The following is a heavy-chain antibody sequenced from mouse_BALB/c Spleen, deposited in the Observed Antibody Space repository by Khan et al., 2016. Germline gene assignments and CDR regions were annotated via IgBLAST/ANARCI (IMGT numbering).Heavy chain of an antibody. CDR1: GDSITSGY. CDR3: ASYYYGSSSYFDC. CDR2: ISYSGST. J-gene: IGHJ2*01. D-gene: IGHD1-1*01. V-gene: IGHV3-8*02. Sequence: EVQLQESGPSLVKPSQTLSLTCSVTGDSITSGYWNWIRKFPGNKLEYMGYISYSGSTYYNPSLKSRISITRDTSKNQYYLQLNSVTTEDTATYYCASYYYGSSSYFDCWGQGTTLTVSS.